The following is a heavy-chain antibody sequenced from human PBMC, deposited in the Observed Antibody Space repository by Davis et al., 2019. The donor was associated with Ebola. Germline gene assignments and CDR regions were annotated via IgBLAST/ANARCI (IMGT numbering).Heavy chain of an antibody. J-gene: IGHJ3*01. Sequence: GESLKISCAASGFTFSNDWMHWVRQAPGKGLQWVSVIYADGSTYYADSVKGRFTISRDTSKNTMFLQMTGLRAEDTAIYYCARGGLLSALDLWGQGTMVSVSS. V-gene: IGHV3-53*01. D-gene: IGHD2-15*01. CDR2: IYADGST. CDR1: GFTFSNDW. CDR3: ARGGLLSALDL.